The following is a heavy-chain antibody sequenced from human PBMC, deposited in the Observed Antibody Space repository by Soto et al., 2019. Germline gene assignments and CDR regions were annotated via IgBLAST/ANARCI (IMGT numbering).Heavy chain of an antibody. J-gene: IGHJ6*02. CDR2: IMPVFRRP. Sequence: QVQLVQSGAEVKKPGSSVKVSCKASGGTFRTSAISWVRQAPGQGLEWVGGIMPVFRRPKYAQNFQGRVTISADESTSSAYMELSSLRSHDTAVYYCARDKDRPQLGGNYYYILDVWGQGTAVTVSS. CDR3: ARDKDRPQLGGNYYYILDV. V-gene: IGHV1-69*12. CDR1: GGTFRTSA. D-gene: IGHD3-3*02.